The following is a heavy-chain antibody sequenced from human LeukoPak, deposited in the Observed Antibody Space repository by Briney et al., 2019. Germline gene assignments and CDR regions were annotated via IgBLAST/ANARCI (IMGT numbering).Heavy chain of an antibody. CDR1: GYTFTSYD. V-gene: IGHV1-8*01. J-gene: IGHJ6*02. CDR2: MNPNSGNT. D-gene: IGHD1-26*01. CDR3: ARVSSRWELLPYYYYGMDV. Sequence: GASVKVSCKASGYTFTSYDINWVRQATGQGLEWMGWMNPNSGNTGYAQKFQGRVTMTRNTSISTAYMELSSLRSEDTAVYYCARVSSRWELLPYYYYGMDVWGQGTTVTVSS.